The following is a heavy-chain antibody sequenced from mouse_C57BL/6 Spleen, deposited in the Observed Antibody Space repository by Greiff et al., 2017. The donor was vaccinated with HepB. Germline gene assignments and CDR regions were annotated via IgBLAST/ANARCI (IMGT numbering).Heavy chain of an antibody. CDR1: GYSITSGYY. D-gene: IGHD2-2*01. J-gene: IGHJ1*03. CDR2: ISYDGSN. V-gene: IGHV3-6*01. Sequence: EVHLVESGPGLVKPSQSLSLTCSVTGYSITSGYYWNWIRQFPGNKLEWMGYISYDGSNNYNPSLKNRISITRDTSKNQFFLKLNSVTTEDTATYYCARGWGYDGWYFDVWGTGTTVTVSS. CDR3: ARGWGYDGWYFDV.